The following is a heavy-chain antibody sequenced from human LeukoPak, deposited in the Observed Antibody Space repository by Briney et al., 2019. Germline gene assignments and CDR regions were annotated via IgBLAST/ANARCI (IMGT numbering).Heavy chain of an antibody. V-gene: IGHV3-64*01. CDR3: ARGSGSFGTWGFDY. D-gene: IGHD1-26*01. Sequence: GGSLRPSCAASGFTFSSYAMHWVRQAPGKGLEYVSAISSNGGSTYYANSVKGRFTISRGNSKNRLYLQMGSLRAEDVAVYYCARGSGSFGTWGFDYWAREPWSPSPQ. CDR1: GFTFSSYA. J-gene: IGHJ4*02. CDR2: ISSNGGST.